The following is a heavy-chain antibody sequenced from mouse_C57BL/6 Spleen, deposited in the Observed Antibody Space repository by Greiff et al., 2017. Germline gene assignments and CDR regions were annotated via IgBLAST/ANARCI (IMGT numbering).Heavy chain of an antibody. CDR1: GYTFTDYY. CDR2: INPYNGGT. V-gene: IGHV1-19*01. Sequence: VQLQQSGPVLVKPGASVKMSCKASGYTFTDYYMNWVKQSHGKSLEWIGVINPYNGGTSSNQKFKGKATLTVDKSSSTAYMELNSLTSEDSAVYYCARDYYGFLMDYWGQGTSVTVSS. J-gene: IGHJ4*01. D-gene: IGHD2-2*01. CDR3: ARDYYGFLMDY.